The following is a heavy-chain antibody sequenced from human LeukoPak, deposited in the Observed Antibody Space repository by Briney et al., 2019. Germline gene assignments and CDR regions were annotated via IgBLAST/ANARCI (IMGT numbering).Heavy chain of an antibody. V-gene: IGHV1-8*01. CDR2: MNPNSGNT. CDR3: AREVDTLTGNRFDP. CDR1: GYTFTSYD. Sequence: GASVKVSCKASGYTFTSYDINWVRQATGQGLEWMGWMNPNSGNTGYAQKFQGRVTMTRNTSISTAYMELSSLRSEDTAVYYCAREVDTLTGNRFDPWGQGTLVTVSS. D-gene: IGHD7-27*01. J-gene: IGHJ5*02.